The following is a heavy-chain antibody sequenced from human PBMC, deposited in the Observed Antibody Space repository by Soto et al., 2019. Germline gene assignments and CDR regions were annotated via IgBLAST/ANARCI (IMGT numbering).Heavy chain of an antibody. CDR3: ARGEGYCSGGSCYSEYFQH. V-gene: IGHV3-33*01. D-gene: IGHD2-15*01. CDR1: GFTFSSYG. Sequence: GGSLRLSCAASGFTFSSYGMHWVRQAPGKGLEWVAVIWYDGSNKYYADSVKGRFTISRDNSKNTLYLQMNSLRAEDTAVYYCARGEGYCSGGSCYSEYFQHWGQGTLVTVSS. CDR2: IWYDGSNK. J-gene: IGHJ1*01.